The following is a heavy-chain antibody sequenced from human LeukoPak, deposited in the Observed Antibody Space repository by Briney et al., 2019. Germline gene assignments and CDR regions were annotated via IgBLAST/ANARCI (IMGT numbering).Heavy chain of an antibody. V-gene: IGHV4-39*01. D-gene: IGHD1/OR15-1a*01. Sequence: SETLSLTCAVSGGSISSTTYYWGWIRQLPGKGLEWIGTIYYSGSTYYNPSLKSRVTISVDTSKNQFSLKVSSVIAADTAVYYCAGTYDNSPNNPLIYYFDYWGQGTLVTVSS. CDR2: IYYSGST. CDR1: GGSISSTTYY. CDR3: AGTYDNSPNNPLIYYFDY. J-gene: IGHJ4*02.